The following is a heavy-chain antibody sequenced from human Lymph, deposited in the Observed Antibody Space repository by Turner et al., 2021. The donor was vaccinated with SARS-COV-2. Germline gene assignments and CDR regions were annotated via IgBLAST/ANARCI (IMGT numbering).Heavy chain of an antibody. J-gene: IGHJ4*02. CDR3: AKNEMAMILLVITLFDY. Sequence: EVQLLESGGGLVQPGGSLRLSCAASGFTFSSYAMSWVRQAPGKGLEWVSAISGSGGRTYYADSVKGRFTISRDNSKNTMYLKMNSLRAEDTAVYYCAKNEMAMILLVITLFDYWGQGTLVTVSS. CDR1: GFTFSSYA. V-gene: IGHV3-23*01. CDR2: ISGSGGRT. D-gene: IGHD3-22*01.